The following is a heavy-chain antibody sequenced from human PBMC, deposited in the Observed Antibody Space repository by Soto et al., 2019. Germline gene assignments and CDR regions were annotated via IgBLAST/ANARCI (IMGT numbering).Heavy chain of an antibody. CDR2: ISAYNGNT. J-gene: IGHJ5*02. CDR1: GYTFTSYG. CDR3: ARVVVALGRWFAP. D-gene: IGHD2-15*01. Sequence: QVELVQSGGEVKKPGSSVKVSCKASGYTFTSYGISWVRQAPGQGLEWMGRISAYNGNTNYAQKRQSRVTMATDTSTSTTYMEPRSLRSDDTAVYYCARVVVALGRWFAPWGQGTLVTVSP. V-gene: IGHV1-18*01.